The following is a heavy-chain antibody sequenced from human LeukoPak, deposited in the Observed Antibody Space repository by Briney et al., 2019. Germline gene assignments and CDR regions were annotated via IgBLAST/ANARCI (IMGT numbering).Heavy chain of an antibody. Sequence: PSETLSLTCTVSGGSISSSSYYWGWIRQPPGKGLEWIGSIYYSGSTYYNPSLKSRVTISVDTSKNQFSLKLSSVTAADTAVYYCARGHGSGWKIDYWGQGTLVTVSS. J-gene: IGHJ4*02. D-gene: IGHD6-19*01. CDR2: IYYSGST. V-gene: IGHV4-39*01. CDR3: ARGHGSGWKIDY. CDR1: GGSISSSSYY.